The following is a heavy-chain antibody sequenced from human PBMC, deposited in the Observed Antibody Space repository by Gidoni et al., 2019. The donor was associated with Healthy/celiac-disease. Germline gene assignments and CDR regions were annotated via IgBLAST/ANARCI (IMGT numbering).Heavy chain of an antibody. D-gene: IGHD6-13*01. CDR3: ARDAGKQLGYFDY. Sequence: QVQLVESGGGLVKPGGSLRLSCAASGFTFSGYYMSWIRQAPGKGLGWVSYVSSSGSTIYDACSVKGRFTISRDNAKNSLYLQMNSLRAEDTAVYYCARDAGKQLGYFDYWGQGTLVTVSS. J-gene: IGHJ4*02. CDR1: GFTFSGYY. V-gene: IGHV3-11*01. CDR2: VSSSGSTI.